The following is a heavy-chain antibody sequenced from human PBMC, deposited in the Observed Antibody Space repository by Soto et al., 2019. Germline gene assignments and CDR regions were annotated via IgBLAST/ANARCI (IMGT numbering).Heavy chain of an antibody. J-gene: IGHJ5*02. CDR3: VRDGTKTLRDWLDP. D-gene: IGHD1-1*01. V-gene: IGHV4-4*07. CDR2: IYATGTT. CDR1: GASISGFY. Sequence: WETLSLTCTVSGASISGFYWSWIRKSAGKGLEWIGRIYATGTTDYNPSLKSRVMMSVDTSKKQFSLKLRSVTAADTAVYYCVRDGTKTLRDWLDPWGQGISVTVSS.